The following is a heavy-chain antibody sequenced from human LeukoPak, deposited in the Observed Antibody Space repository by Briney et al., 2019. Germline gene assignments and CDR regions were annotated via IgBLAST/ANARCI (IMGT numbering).Heavy chain of an antibody. J-gene: IGHJ3*02. Sequence: ASVKVSCKASGYTFTGNHIHWVRQAPGQGLEWMGWIDPNSGGTNFEQKFQGRVTMTRDTSISTAYMELSRLRSEDTAVYYCAIESAFDIWGQGTMVTVSS. CDR3: AIESAFDI. CDR2: IDPNSGGT. CDR1: GYTFTGNH. V-gene: IGHV1-2*02.